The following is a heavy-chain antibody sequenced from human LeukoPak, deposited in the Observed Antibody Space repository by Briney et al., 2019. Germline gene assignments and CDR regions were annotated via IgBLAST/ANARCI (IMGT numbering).Heavy chain of an antibody. V-gene: IGHV1-69*06. Sequence: SVKVSCKASGGTFSSYAISWVRQAPGQGLEWMGGIIPIFGTANYAQKFQGRVTITADKSTSTAYMELRSLKSDDTAVYYCASLKNYYDSSGYLVTDAFDIWGQGTMVTVSS. CDR1: GGTFSSYA. CDR2: IIPIFGTA. CDR3: ASLKNYYDSSGYLVTDAFDI. J-gene: IGHJ3*02. D-gene: IGHD3-22*01.